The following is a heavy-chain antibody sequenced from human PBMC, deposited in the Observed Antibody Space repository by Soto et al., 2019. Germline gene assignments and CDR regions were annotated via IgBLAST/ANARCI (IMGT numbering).Heavy chain of an antibody. J-gene: IGHJ3*02. D-gene: IGHD3-16*01. CDR1: GYTFTDYY. CDR3: ARSPGKYDQRENDAFNI. V-gene: IGHV1-2*02. Sequence: QVQLVRSGAEVKKPGASVKVSCRASGYTFTDYYIHWVRQAPGQGLEWLGWVNPNRGGTEYAQEFQGRVIMTRDTSISTAYMELSSLKSDDTAVYFCARSPGKYDQRENDAFNIWGQGTLVTVSS. CDR2: VNPNRGGT.